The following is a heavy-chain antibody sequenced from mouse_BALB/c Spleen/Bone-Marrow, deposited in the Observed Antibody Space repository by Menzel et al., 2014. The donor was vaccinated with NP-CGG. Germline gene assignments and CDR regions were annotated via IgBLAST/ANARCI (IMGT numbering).Heavy chain of an antibody. D-gene: IGHD1-1*01. V-gene: IGHV14-3*02. CDR3: ARYNYGSSQFAY. CDR1: GFNIKDTY. J-gene: IGHJ3*01. CDR2: IDPANG. Sequence: EVQLVESGAELVKPGASVKLSCTASGFNIKDTYMHWVKQRPEQGLEWIGRIDPANGKYDPKFQGKATITADTSSNTAYLQLSSLTSEDTAVYYCARYNYGSSQFAYWGQGTLVTVSA.